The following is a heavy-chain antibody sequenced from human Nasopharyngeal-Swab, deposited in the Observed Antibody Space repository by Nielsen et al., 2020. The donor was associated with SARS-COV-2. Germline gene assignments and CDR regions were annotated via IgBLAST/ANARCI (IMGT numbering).Heavy chain of an antibody. CDR3: AKEGEGGPNYFEF. CDR1: GDSGISSY. CDR2: IYQNGYT. D-gene: IGHD3-10*01. Sequence: ESLKISCTVSGDSGISSYWSWLRQTPGKGLEWIGYIYQNGYTNYNPSLKSRITMSIETSRKQFSLRLRSATAADTAMYYCAKEGEGGPNYFEFWGQRNLVTVSS. V-gene: IGHV4-59*02. J-gene: IGHJ4*02.